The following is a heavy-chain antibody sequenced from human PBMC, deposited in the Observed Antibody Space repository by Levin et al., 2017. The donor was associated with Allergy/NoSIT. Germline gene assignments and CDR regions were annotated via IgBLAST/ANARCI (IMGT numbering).Heavy chain of an antibody. CDR3: ARDGPHYGSGSFDY. D-gene: IGHD3-10*01. Sequence: ESLKISCTVSGDSITSYYWSWIRQPPGKGLEWIGFIYFSGSTDYNPSLNSRVTLSIDTSKSQLSLKLTSVTAADTAVYYCARDGPHYGSGSFDYWGQGTLVTVSS. V-gene: IGHV4-59*01. CDR2: IYFSGST. CDR1: GDSITSYY. J-gene: IGHJ4*02.